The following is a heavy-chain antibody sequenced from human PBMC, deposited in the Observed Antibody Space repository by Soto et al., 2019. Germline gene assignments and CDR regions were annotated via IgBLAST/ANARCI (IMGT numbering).Heavy chain of an antibody. CDR1: GGTFSSYA. J-gene: IGHJ6*02. CDR2: IIPIFGTA. D-gene: IGHD2-15*01. CDR3: AKKSIYCSGGSCYSYYYYGMDV. Sequence: QVQLVQSGAEVKKPGSSVKVSCKASGGTFSSYAISWVRQAPGQGLEWMGGIIPIFGTANYAQKFQGRVTITADESTSTAYMELSSLRSEDTAVYYCAKKSIYCSGGSCYSYYYYGMDVWGQGTTVTVSS. V-gene: IGHV1-69*01.